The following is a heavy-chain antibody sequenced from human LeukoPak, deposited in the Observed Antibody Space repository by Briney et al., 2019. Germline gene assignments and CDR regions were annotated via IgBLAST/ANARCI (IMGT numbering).Heavy chain of an antibody. J-gene: IGHJ4*02. CDR3: ARESSSSVDY. V-gene: IGHV4-59*12. Sequence: SETLSLTCTVSGGSISSYYSSWIRQPPGKGLEWIGYIYYSGSTNYNPSLKSRVTISVDTSKNQFSLKLSSVTAADTAVYYCARESSSSVDYWGQGTLVTVSS. CDR1: GGSISSYY. D-gene: IGHD6-6*01. CDR2: IYYSGST.